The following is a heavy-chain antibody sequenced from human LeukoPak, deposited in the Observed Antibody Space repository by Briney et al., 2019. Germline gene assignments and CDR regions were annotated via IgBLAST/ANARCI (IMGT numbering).Heavy chain of an antibody. V-gene: IGHV1-69*05. D-gene: IGHD3-10*01. CDR1: RGTFSSYA. J-gene: IGHJ4*02. CDR2: IIPIFGTA. CDR3: ARTVITMVRGVIGYYFDY. Sequence: SVKVSCKASRGTFSSYAISWVRQAPGQGLEWMGGIIPIFGTANYAQKFQGRVTITTDESTSTAYMELSSLRSEDTAVYYCARTVITMVRGVIGYYFDYWGQGTLVTVSS.